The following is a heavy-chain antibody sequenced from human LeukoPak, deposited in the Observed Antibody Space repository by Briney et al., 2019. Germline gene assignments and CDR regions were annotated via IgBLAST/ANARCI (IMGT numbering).Heavy chain of an antibody. CDR3: ARAAAGGDYEHIDY. CDR1: GFTFSSYA. Sequence: GGSLRLSCAASGFTFSSYAMHWVRQAPGKGLEWVAVISYDGSNKYYADSVKGRFTISRDSSKNTLYLQMNSLRAEDTAVYYCARAAAGGDYEHIDYWGQGTLVTVSS. D-gene: IGHD4-17*01. J-gene: IGHJ4*02. CDR2: ISYDGSNK. V-gene: IGHV3-30-3*01.